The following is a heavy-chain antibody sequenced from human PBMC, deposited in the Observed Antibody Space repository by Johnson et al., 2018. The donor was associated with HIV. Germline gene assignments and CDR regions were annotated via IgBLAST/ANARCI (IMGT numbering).Heavy chain of an antibody. Sequence: MQLVESGGDLVQTGGSLRLSCAASGFTFSSYWLTWVRQAPGKGLEWVANINQAGSEKYSVDSVKGRFTISRHNAKNSLYLRMNSPRAEDTAVYYCVRDVAEAKLDAVDTWGQGTMVIVSS. CDR3: VRDVAEAKLDAVDT. J-gene: IGHJ3*02. D-gene: IGHD1-14*01. CDR1: GFTFSSYW. CDR2: INQAGSEK. V-gene: IGHV3-7*01.